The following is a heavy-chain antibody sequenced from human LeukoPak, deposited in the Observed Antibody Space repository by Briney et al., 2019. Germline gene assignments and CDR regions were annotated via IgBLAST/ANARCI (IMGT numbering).Heavy chain of an antibody. CDR3: ARDAEYTAMAKPDY. D-gene: IGHD5-18*01. V-gene: IGHV3-23*01. Sequence: GGSLRLSCAVSGVIFNNYAMSWVRQAPGRGLEWVSVISASGGSTYYADSVKGRFTISRDNSKNTLYLQMNSLRAEDTAVYYCARDAEYTAMAKPDYWGQGTLVTVSS. CDR1: GVIFNNYA. J-gene: IGHJ4*02. CDR2: ISASGGST.